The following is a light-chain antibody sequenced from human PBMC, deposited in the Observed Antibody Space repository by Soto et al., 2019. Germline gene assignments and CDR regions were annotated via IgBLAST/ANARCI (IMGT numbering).Light chain of an antibody. Sequence: EIVLTQSPATLSLSPGERAALSCRASQGVGRVLAWYQQKPGQAPRLLIYDAYNRATGIPARFSGSGSGTDFTLAINKLEPEDFAVYYCQQRGGWPLTFGGGTKVEIK. CDR1: QGVGRV. V-gene: IGKV3-11*01. CDR3: QQRGGWPLT. J-gene: IGKJ4*01. CDR2: DAY.